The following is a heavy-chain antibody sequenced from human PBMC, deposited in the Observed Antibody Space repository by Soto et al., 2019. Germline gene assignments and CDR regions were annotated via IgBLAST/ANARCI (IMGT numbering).Heavy chain of an antibody. D-gene: IGHD3-3*01. J-gene: IGHJ6*02. CDR1: GFTFSSYA. CDR2: ISGSGGST. V-gene: IGHV3-23*01. CDR3: AKDPITTRITIFGVVTDPYYYYGMDV. Sequence: VQLLESGGGLVQPGGSLRLSCAASGFTFSSYAMSWVRQAPGKGLEWVSAISGSGGSTYYADSVKGRFTISRDNSKNTLYLQMNSLRAEDTAVYYCAKDPITTRITIFGVVTDPYYYYGMDVWGQGTTVTVSS.